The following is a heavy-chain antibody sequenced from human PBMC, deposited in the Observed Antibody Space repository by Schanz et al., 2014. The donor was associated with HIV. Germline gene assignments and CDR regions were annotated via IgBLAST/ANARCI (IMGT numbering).Heavy chain of an antibody. V-gene: IGHV1-69*01. Sequence: QVQLVQSGAEVKKTGSPVKVSCKAFGGTLSNYAISWVRQAPGQGLEWLGLIMPKFGTENYAQKYQGRVTLTADATTAYMELSSLRSEDTAEYYCASDPSYYDYWSGYPRGYYYYGLDVWGQGTTVTVSS. CDR2: IMPKFGTE. CDR1: GGTLSNYA. J-gene: IGHJ6*02. CDR3: ASDPSYYDYWSGYPRGYYYYGLDV. D-gene: IGHD3-3*01.